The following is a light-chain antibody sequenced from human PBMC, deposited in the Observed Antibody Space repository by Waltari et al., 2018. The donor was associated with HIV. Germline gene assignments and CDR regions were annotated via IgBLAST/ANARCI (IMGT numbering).Light chain of an antibody. CDR2: EVS. CDR1: SSDIGLYNF. CDR3: FSYAGNNYLL. J-gene: IGLJ2*01. Sequence: QSALTQPPSASGSPGQSVTISCAGTSSDIGLYNFVSWYQHHPGKAPNLMISEVSRLPSGVPDRFSGSKSCNTASLAVSGLQAEDEAAYYCFSYAGNNYLLFGGGTKLTVL. V-gene: IGLV2-8*01.